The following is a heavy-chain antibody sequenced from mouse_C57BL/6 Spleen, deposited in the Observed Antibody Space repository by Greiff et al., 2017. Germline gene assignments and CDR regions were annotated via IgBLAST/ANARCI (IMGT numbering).Heavy chain of an antibody. CDR1: GFTFTSYW. CDR3: ARRGNGNAWFAY. CDR2: IDPSDSYT. J-gene: IGHJ3*01. V-gene: IGHV1-59*01. D-gene: IGHD2-1*01. Sequence: QVQLQQPGAELVRPGTSVKLSCKASGFTFTSYWMHWVKQRPGQGLEWIGVIDPSDSYTNYNQKFKGKATLTVDTSSSTAYMQLSSLTSEDSAVYYCARRGNGNAWFAYWGQGTLVTVSA.